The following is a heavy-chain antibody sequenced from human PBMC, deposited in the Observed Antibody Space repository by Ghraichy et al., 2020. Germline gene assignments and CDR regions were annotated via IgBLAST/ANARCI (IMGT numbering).Heavy chain of an antibody. CDR3: ASTIAVVAADDY. V-gene: IGHV3-7*01. CDR2: IKHDGSEK. J-gene: IGHJ4*02. Sequence: GGSLRLSCEASGFTFSRFWMAWIRQAPGKGLEWVASIKHDGSEKHYVDAVKGRFTISRDNAKASLSLQMNSLRAEDTAVYYCASTIAVVAADDYWGQGTLVTVSS. CDR1: GFTFSRFW. D-gene: IGHD2-15*01.